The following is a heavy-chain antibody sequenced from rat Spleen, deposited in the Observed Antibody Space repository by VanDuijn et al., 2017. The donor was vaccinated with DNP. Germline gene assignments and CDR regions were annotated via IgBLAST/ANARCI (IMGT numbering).Heavy chain of an antibody. D-gene: IGHD1-11*01. CDR2: ISYEGSNT. CDR3: TRPEYYGGYDY. CDR1: GLTFSYYA. J-gene: IGHJ2*01. V-gene: IGHV5-22*01. Sequence: EVQLVESGGGLVQPGRSLKLSCAASGLTFSYYAMAWVRQAPTKGLEWVASISYEGSNTDSGDSVKGRFSISRDNAKSTLYLQMNSLTSEDTATYYCTRPEYYGGYDYWGQGVMVTVSS.